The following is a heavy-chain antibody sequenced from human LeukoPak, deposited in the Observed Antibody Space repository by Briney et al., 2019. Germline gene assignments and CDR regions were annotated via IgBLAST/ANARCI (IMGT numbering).Heavy chain of an antibody. D-gene: IGHD3-10*01. CDR3: ARRLLWFGDPRGWFDP. CDR2: IYYSGST. V-gene: IGHV4-39*01. Sequence: SETLSLTCTVSGGSISSSSYYWGWIRQPPGKGLEWIGSIYYSGSTYYNPSLKSRVTISVDTSKNQFSLKLSFVTAADTAVYYCARRLLWFGDPRGWFDPWGQGTLVTVSS. J-gene: IGHJ5*02. CDR1: GGSISSSSYY.